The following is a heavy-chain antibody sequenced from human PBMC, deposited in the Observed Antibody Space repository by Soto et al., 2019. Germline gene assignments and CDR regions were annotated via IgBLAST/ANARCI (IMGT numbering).Heavy chain of an antibody. CDR3: ANQVVGSGSYYKGVYYYYGMDV. V-gene: IGHV4-59*12. CDR2: IYYSGST. D-gene: IGHD3-10*01. J-gene: IGHJ6*02. CDR1: GGCISSYY. Sequence: SETLSLTCAVSGGCISSYYWSWIRQPPGKGLEWIGYIYYSGSTNYNPSLKSRVTISVDTSKNQFSLKLSSVTAADTAVYYCANQVVGSGSYYKGVYYYYGMDVWGQGTTVTVSS.